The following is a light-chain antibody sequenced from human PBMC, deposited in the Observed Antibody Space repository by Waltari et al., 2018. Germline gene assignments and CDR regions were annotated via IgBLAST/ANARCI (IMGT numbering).Light chain of an antibody. J-gene: IGKJ1*01. V-gene: IGKV1-39*01. CDR3: QQSYSTPWT. Sequence: DIQMTQSPSSLSASVGDRVTITCRASQTITNYINWYQQKSAKDPKLLIYAASSLQSWVPSRFSGSGSGTDFTLTITSLQPEDFATYHCQQSYSTPWTFGQGTKVEIK. CDR1: QTITNY. CDR2: AAS.